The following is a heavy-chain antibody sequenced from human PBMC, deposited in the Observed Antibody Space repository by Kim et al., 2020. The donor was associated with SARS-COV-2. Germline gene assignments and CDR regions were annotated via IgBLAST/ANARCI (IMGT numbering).Heavy chain of an antibody. CDR3: ATLESSPNLNFDY. CDR2: IWYDGSNK. Sequence: GGSLRLSCAASGFTFSSYGMHWVRQAPGKGLEWVAVIWYDGSNKYYADSVKGRFTISRDNSKNTLYLQMNSLRAEDTAVYYCATLESSPNLNFDYWGQGTLVTVSS. D-gene: IGHD6-13*01. CDR1: GFTFSSYG. V-gene: IGHV3-33*01. J-gene: IGHJ4*02.